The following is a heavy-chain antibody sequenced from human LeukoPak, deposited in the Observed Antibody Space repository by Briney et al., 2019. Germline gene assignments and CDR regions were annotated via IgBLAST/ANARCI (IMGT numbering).Heavy chain of an antibody. Sequence: PSETLSLTCTVSGYSISSGYYWGWIRQPPGKGLEWIGSIYHSGSTYYNPSLKSRVTISVDTSKNQFSLKLSSVTAADTAVYYCARDGMGGYSSSWGQGTLVTVSS. CDR2: IYHSGST. CDR1: GYSISSGYY. V-gene: IGHV4-38-2*02. J-gene: IGHJ4*02. D-gene: IGHD6-13*01. CDR3: ARDGMGGYSSS.